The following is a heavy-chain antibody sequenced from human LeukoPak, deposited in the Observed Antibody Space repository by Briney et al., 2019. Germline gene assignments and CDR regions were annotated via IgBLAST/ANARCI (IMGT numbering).Heavy chain of an antibody. CDR1: GFTFSSYA. CDR2: ISGSGGST. V-gene: IGHV3-23*01. D-gene: IGHD1-26*01. Sequence: GGSLRLSCAASGFTFSSYAMSWVRQAPGKGLEWVSTISGSGGSTYYADSVKGRFTISRDNSKNTLYLQMHSLRAEDTAVYYCAKVVGATTRGYFDYWGQGTLVTVSS. CDR3: AKVVGATTRGYFDY. J-gene: IGHJ4*02.